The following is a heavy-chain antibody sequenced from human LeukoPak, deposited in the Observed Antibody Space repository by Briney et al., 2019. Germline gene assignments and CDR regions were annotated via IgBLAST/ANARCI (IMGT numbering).Heavy chain of an antibody. Sequence: ASVKVSCKASGYTFTSYGISWVRQAPGQWLEWMGWISAYNGNTNYAQKLQGRVTMTTDTSTSTAYMELRSLRSDDTAVYYCARVGGIAAPEAPFDYWGQGTLVTVSS. D-gene: IGHD6-13*01. V-gene: IGHV1-18*01. CDR2: ISAYNGNT. CDR1: GYTFTSYG. J-gene: IGHJ4*02. CDR3: ARVGGIAAPEAPFDY.